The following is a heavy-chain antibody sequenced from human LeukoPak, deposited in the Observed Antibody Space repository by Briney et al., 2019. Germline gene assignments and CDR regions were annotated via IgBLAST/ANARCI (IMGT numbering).Heavy chain of an antibody. D-gene: IGHD6-13*01. Sequence: PGGSLRLSCAVSGFIVSSNYMTWVRQAPGKGLEWVSVTYTGGSTYYADSVKGRFTISRDDSKNTLYLQMNSLRVEDTAVYYCARDQKSSSSFQDWGQGTLVTVSS. J-gene: IGHJ1*01. V-gene: IGHV3-66*01. CDR3: ARDQKSSSSFQD. CDR1: GFIVSSNY. CDR2: TYTGGST.